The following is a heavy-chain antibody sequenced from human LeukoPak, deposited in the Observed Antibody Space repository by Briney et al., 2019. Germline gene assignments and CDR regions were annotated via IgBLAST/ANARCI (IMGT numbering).Heavy chain of an antibody. CDR2: IYYSGST. V-gene: IGHV4-4*02. CDR1: GGSISTSSW. J-gene: IGHJ6*02. CDR3: ASSGPLLGGGSQGYYYYGMDV. Sequence: SGTLSLTCAVSGGSISTSSWWSWVRQPPGKGLEWIGYIYYSGSTNYNPSLKSRVTISVDTSKNQFSLKLSSVTAADTAVYYCASSGPLLGGGSQGYYYYGMDVWGQGTTVTVSS. D-gene: IGHD2-15*01.